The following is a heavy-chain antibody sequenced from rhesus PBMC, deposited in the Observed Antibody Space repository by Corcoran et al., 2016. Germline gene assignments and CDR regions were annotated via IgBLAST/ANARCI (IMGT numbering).Heavy chain of an antibody. CDR1: GYSISSGYY. J-gene: IGHJ5-1*01. CDR2: IYGSGGSN. Sequence: QVQLQESGPGLVKPSEILSLTCAVSGYSISSGYYWNWIPQPPGKGLEGIGSIYGSGGSNYLNPSLKSRVTLSVDTSKNQFSLKLSSVTAADTAVYYCARDPGNRFDVWGPGVLVTVSS. V-gene: IGHV4S14*01. CDR3: ARDPGNRFDV.